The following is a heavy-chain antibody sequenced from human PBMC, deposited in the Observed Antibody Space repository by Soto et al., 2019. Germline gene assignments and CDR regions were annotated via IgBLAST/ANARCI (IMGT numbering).Heavy chain of an antibody. CDR3: AKLGPYGSESYSFRYNWIDP. CDR1: GFSVSSSH. D-gene: IGHD3-10*01. V-gene: IGHV3-53*01. CDR2: IYSGGAT. Sequence: EVQLVDSGGGLIQPGGSLRLSCAASGFSVSSSHMIWVRQAPGKGLEWVSVIYSGGATYYAVSVKGRFTISRDRSKNTVYRQMDGLRTEGSAVYHCAKLGPYGSESYSFRYNWIDPWGQGTLVTVSS. J-gene: IGHJ5*02.